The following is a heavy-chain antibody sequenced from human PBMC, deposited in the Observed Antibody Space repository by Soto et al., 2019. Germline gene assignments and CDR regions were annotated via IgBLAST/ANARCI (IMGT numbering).Heavy chain of an antibody. Sequence: GGSLRLSCAASGFTLSNYAMSWVRQAPGKGLEWVSVISGSGGSTYYADSVKGRFTISRDNSKNTLYLQMNSLRAEDTAVYYCAKDNSGYYGSGSYIDYWGQGTLVNVSS. D-gene: IGHD3-10*01. CDR1: GFTLSNYA. CDR2: ISGSGGST. J-gene: IGHJ4*02. V-gene: IGHV3-23*01. CDR3: AKDNSGYYGSGSYIDY.